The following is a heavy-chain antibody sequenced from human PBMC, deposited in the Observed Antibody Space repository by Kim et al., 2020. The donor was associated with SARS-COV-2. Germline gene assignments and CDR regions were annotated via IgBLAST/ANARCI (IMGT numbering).Heavy chain of an antibody. CDR3: ARVGPAALRADWYFDL. CDR2: IYTSGST. Sequence: SETLSLTCTVSGGSISSGSYYWSWIRQPAGKGLEWIGRIYTSGSTNYNPSLKSRVTISVDTSKNQFSLKLSSVTAADTAVYYCARVGPAALRADWYFDLWGRGTLVTVSS. D-gene: IGHD2-2*01. CDR1: GGSISSGSYY. J-gene: IGHJ2*01. V-gene: IGHV4-61*02.